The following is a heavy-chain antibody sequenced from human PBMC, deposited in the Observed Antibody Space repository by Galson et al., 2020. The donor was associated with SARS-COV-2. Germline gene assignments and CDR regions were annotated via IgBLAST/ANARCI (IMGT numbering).Heavy chain of an antibody. CDR2: ISWNSGSI. V-gene: IGHV3-9*01. D-gene: IGHD6-13*01. J-gene: IGHJ4*02. CDR1: GFTFDDYA. CDR3: ASIAAAAEAPVDY. Sequence: GGSLRLSCAASGFTFDDYAMHWVRQAPGTGLEWVSGISWNSGSIGYADSVKGRFTISRDNAKNSLYLQMNSLRAEDTALYYCASIAAAAEAPVDYWGQGTLVTVSS.